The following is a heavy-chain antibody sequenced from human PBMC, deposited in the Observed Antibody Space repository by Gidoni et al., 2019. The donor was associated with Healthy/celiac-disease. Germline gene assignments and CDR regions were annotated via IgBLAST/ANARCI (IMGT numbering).Heavy chain of an antibody. CDR2: IWYYGSNK. Sequence: QVQLVESVGGVVQPGGSLMLSCAASGVTCRSYGMHLVRHAPGKGLEWVAVIWYYGSNKYYADSVKGRFTISRYNSKNTLYLQMNSLRAEDTAVYYCARPYSSGWIFDYWGQGTLVTVSS. J-gene: IGHJ4*02. CDR1: GVTCRSYG. V-gene: IGHV3-33*01. CDR3: ARPYSSGWIFDY. D-gene: IGHD6-19*01.